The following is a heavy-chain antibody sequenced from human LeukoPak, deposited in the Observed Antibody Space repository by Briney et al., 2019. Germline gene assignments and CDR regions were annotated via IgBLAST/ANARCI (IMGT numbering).Heavy chain of an antibody. CDR2: IYYTGNI. D-gene: IGHD3/OR15-3a*01. CDR1: GVSISSSNSY. J-gene: IGHJ4*02. V-gene: IGHV4-39*01. Sequence: PSETLSLTCTVSGVSISSSNSYWGWIRRPPGKGLEWIGSIYYTGNIYYNASLKSRVTISIDTSKNQISLRLTSVTATDTAMYYCARQTGSGLFTLPGGQGTLVTVSS. CDR3: ARQTGSGLFTLP.